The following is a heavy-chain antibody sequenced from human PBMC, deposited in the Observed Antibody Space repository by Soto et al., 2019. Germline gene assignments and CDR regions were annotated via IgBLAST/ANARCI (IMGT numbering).Heavy chain of an antibody. CDR3: ARGRRRESCWGGDWYYFDV. CDR1: GFSFSDGAVG. J-gene: IGHJ4*02. Sequence: QITLKESGPTLVKPTQTLKLTCTFSGFSFSDGAVGVGWFRQSPGKAPEWLAIYYWDEDEWHSPSLRTRLSISYGAARSQVVLAMVDMDPQDTATYVCARGRRRESCWGGDWYYFDVWGQGLQVAAS. CDR2: YYWDEDE. D-gene: IGHD2-21*01. V-gene: IGHV2-5*02.